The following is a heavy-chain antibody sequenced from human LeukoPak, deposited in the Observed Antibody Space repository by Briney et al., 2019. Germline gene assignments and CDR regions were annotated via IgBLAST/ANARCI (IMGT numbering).Heavy chain of an antibody. Sequence: SETLSLTCTVSGGSISSSSYYWGWIRQPPGKGLEWIGSIYYSGSTYYNPSLKSRVTISVDTSKNQFSLKLSSVTAADTAVYYCARGLYGSGSYCDYWGQGTLVTVSS. J-gene: IGHJ4*02. CDR3: ARGLYGSGSYCDY. CDR1: GGSISSSSYY. D-gene: IGHD3-10*01. CDR2: IYYSGST. V-gene: IGHV4-39*07.